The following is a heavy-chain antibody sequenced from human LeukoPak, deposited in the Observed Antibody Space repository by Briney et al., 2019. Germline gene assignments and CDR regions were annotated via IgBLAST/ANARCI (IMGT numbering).Heavy chain of an antibody. D-gene: IGHD1-26*01. CDR3: AKDGDSGSYYFDY. CDR2: ISWNSGSI. J-gene: IGHJ4*01. Sequence: PGGSLRLSCAASGFTFDDYAMHWVRQAPGKGLEWVSGISWNSGSIGYADSVKGRFTISRDNAKNSLYLQMNSLRAEDTALYYCAKDGDSGSYYFDYWGQGTLVTVSS. V-gene: IGHV3-9*01. CDR1: GFTFDDYA.